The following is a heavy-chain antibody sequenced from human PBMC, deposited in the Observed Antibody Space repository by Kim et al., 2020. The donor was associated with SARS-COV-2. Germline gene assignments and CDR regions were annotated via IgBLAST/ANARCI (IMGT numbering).Heavy chain of an antibody. CDR1: GFTFRSYA. J-gene: IGHJ4*02. V-gene: IGHV3-23*01. CDR2: ISTSVDDT. D-gene: IGHD5-12*01. Sequence: GGSLRISCAASGFTFRSYAMSWVRQAPGKGLEWVSDISTSVDDTYYTDSVKGRFTISRDNSKNTLYLQLNRLRAEDTAIYYCAKGTYSGDARYFDHWGQGILVTVSS. CDR3: AKGTYSGDARYFDH.